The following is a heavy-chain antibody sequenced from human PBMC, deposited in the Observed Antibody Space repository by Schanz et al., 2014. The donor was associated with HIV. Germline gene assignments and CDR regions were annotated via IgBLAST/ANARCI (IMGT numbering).Heavy chain of an antibody. J-gene: IGHJ4*02. CDR3: AKDLGGFSAYEAYTSGRGY. CDR2: ISGSGGST. D-gene: IGHD5-12*01. V-gene: IGHV3-23*01. Sequence: EVQLLESGGGLVQPGGSLRLSCAASGFTFSSYGMSWVRQAPGKGLECVSVISGSGGSTYYADSVKGRFTISRDNSKNALYLQMNSLRAEDTAVYYCAKDLGGFSAYEAYTSGRGYWGQGTLVIVSS. CDR1: GFTFSSYG.